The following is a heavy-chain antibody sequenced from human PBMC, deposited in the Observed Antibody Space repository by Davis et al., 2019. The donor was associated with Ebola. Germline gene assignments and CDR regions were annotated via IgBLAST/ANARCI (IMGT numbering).Heavy chain of an antibody. CDR3: TTFVDTSSDY. CDR2: INPNSGGT. V-gene: IGHV1-2*06. J-gene: IGHJ4*02. D-gene: IGHD5-18*01. CDR1: GYTFTGYY. Sequence: ASVKVSCKASGYTFTGYYMHWVRQAPGQGLEWLGRINPNSGGTNYAQKFQGRVTMTRDTSISKAYMELSRLRSDDTAVYYCTTFVDTSSDYWGQGTLVTVSS.